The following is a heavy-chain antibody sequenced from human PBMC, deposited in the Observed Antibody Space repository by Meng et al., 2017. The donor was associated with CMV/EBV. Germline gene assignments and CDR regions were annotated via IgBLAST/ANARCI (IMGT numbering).Heavy chain of an antibody. J-gene: IGHJ4*02. CDR3: AREGSGWYDY. CDR2: INSDGSST. V-gene: IGHV3-74*01. Sequence: LSCAASGFTFSSHWMHWVRQAPGKGLVWVSGINSDGSSTTYADSVRGRFTISRDNAKNTLYLQMNSLRAEDTAVYYCAREGSGWYDYWGQGTLVTVSS. D-gene: IGHD6-19*01. CDR1: GFTFSSHW.